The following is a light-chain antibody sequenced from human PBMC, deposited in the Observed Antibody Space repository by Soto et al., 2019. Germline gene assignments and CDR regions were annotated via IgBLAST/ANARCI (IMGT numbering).Light chain of an antibody. J-gene: IGLJ2*01. V-gene: IGLV2-14*01. CDR2: DVS. CDR1: SSDVGGYNY. CDR3: SSSTSSSTVV. Sequence: QSALTQPASVSGSPGQSITISCTGTSSDVGGYNYVSLYQQHPGKAPKLMIYDVSNRPSGVSNRFSGSKSGNTASLTISGLQAEDEADYYCSSSTSSSTVVFGGGTKLTVL.